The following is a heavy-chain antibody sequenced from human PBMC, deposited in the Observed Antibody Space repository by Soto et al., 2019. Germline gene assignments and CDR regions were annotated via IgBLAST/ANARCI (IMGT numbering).Heavy chain of an antibody. CDR2: MNPNSGNT. Sequence: GASVKVSCKASGYTFTSYDINWVRQATGQGLEWMGWMNPNSGNTGYAQKFQGRVTMTRNTSISTAYMELSSLRSEDTDVYYCARGVLIRRAFDIWGQGTMVTVSS. V-gene: IGHV1-8*01. CDR1: GYTFTSYD. D-gene: IGHD3-9*01. J-gene: IGHJ3*02. CDR3: ARGVLIRRAFDI.